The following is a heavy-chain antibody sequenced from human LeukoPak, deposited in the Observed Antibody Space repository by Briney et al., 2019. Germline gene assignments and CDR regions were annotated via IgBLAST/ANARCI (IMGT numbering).Heavy chain of an antibody. D-gene: IGHD6-19*01. CDR3: AKDLVSSGWYFDY. CDR1: GFTFSNYG. CDR2: IRYDEINK. J-gene: IGHJ4*02. V-gene: IGHV3-30*02. Sequence: GGSLRLSCAASGFTFSNYGIHWVRQAPGKGLEWVAFIRYDEINKYCADSVKGRFTVSRDNSKNTLYLQMNSLRAEDTAVYYCAKDLVSSGWYFDYWGQGALVTVSS.